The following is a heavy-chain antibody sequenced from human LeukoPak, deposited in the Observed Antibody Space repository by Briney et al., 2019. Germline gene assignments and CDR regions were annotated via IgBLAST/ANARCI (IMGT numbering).Heavy chain of an antibody. D-gene: IGHD4-23*01. Sequence: GGSLRLSCAISGFTVRSNYMTWVRQAPGKGLEWVSVIYTGGSTYYADSVKGRFTISRDNPKNTLYLQMNTLRAEDTAVYYCARDHGGNYFDYWGQGTLVTVSS. CDR1: GFTVRSNY. CDR3: ARDHGGNYFDY. V-gene: IGHV3-53*01. CDR2: IYTGGST. J-gene: IGHJ4*02.